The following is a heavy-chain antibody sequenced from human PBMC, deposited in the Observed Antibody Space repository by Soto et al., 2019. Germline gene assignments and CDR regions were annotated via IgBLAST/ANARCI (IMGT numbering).Heavy chain of an antibody. CDR1: GGSISGGDYY. Sequence: SETLSLTCTVSGGSISGGDYYWSWIRQPPGKGLEWIGYIYYSGSTYYNPSLKSRVTISVDTSKNQFSLKLSSVTAADTAVYYCARVPVTTIAARPGYYYYGMDVWGQGTTVTVSS. CDR2: IYYSGST. V-gene: IGHV4-30-4*01. CDR3: ARVPVTTIAARPGYYYYGMDV. D-gene: IGHD6-6*01. J-gene: IGHJ6*02.